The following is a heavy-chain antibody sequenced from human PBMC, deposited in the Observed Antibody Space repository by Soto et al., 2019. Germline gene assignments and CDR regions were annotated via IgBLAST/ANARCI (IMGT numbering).Heavy chain of an antibody. CDR3: SYDTFGGYDF. CDR2: VYPDGTIT. Sequence: PGGAPRRLCAASGYTFSHYWMHWVRQAPGKGLVWVSRVYPDGTITTYADSVKGRFTISRDNAKNTLYLQMNSLGVEDTAVYYCSYDTFGGYDFRGQVT. V-gene: IGHV3-74*01. J-gene: IGHJ4*02. D-gene: IGHD3-22*01. CDR1: GYTFSHYW.